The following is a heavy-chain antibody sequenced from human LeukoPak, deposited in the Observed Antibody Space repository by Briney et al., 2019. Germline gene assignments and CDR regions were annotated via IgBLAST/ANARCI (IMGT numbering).Heavy chain of an antibody. Sequence: SETLSLTCTVSGGSISSYYWSWIRQPPGKGLEWIGYTYYSGSTNYNPSLKSRVTISVDTSKNQFSLKLSSVTAADTAVYYCARGYLEWLLYLDYWGQGTLVTVSS. CDR2: TYYSGST. V-gene: IGHV4-59*01. D-gene: IGHD3-3*01. CDR3: ARGYLEWLLYLDY. CDR1: GGSISSYY. J-gene: IGHJ4*02.